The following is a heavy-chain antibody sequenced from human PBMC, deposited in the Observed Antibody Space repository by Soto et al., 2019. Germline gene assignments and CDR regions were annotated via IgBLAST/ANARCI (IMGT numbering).Heavy chain of an antibody. V-gene: IGHV1-46*01. D-gene: IGHD2-15*01. CDR2: INPSGGST. Sequence: QVQLVQSGAEVKKPGASVKVSCKASGYTFTSYYMHWVRQAPGQGLEWMGIINPSGGSTSYARKFQGRATMTRDTSTSRGNMELSSLISETTAGYYCEKDPVVGVAATKFDYWGQGTLVTVSS. CDR3: EKDPVVGVAATKFDY. J-gene: IGHJ4*02. CDR1: GYTFTSYY.